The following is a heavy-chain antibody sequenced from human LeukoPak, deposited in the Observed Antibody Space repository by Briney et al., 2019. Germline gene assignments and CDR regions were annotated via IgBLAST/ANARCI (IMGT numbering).Heavy chain of an antibody. V-gene: IGHV4-59*11. J-gene: IGHJ6*03. CDR3: ARGGSKVGLYYDFWSGYFPPYYYMDV. CDR1: GGSISSHY. D-gene: IGHD3-3*01. CDR2: IYYSGST. Sequence: SETLSLTCTVSGGSISSHYWSWIRQPPGKGLEWIGYIYYSGSTNYNPSLKSRVTISVDTSKNKFSLKLSSVTAADTAVYYCARGGSKVGLYYDFWSGYFPPYYYMDVWGKGTTVTVSS.